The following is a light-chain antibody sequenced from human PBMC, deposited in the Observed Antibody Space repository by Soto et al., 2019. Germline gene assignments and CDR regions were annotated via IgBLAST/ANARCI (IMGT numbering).Light chain of an antibody. J-gene: IGLJ1*01. CDR1: SDDVGAYNS. CDR3: CSSAPESTYV. CDR2: KGT. Sequence: QSVLAQPASVSGSPGQSITISCTGTSDDVGAYNSVSWYQQLPHKAPQVILYKGTQRPSGVSSRFSGSTSGNAASLTISGLQAHDEADYFCCSSAPESTYVFGTGTKLTVL. V-gene: IGLV2-23*01.